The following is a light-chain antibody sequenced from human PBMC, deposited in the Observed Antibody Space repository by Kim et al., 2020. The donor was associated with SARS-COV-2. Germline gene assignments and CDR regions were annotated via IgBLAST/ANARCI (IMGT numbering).Light chain of an antibody. V-gene: IGKV1-33*01. Sequence: DIQMTQSPSSLSASVGDRVTITCQASQDISNYLNWYQQKPGKAPKLLIYDASNLETGVPSRFSGSGSGTDFTFTINSLQPEDIATYYCQQYDNLPPHTFGQGTKLEI. CDR1: QDISNY. CDR2: DAS. J-gene: IGKJ2*01. CDR3: QQYDNLPPHT.